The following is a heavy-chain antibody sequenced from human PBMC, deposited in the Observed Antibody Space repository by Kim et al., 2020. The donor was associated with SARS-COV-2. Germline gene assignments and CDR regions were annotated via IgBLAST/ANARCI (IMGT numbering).Heavy chain of an antibody. Sequence: SVKVSCKASGFTFTSSAVQWVRQARGQRLEWIGWIVVGSGNTNYAQKFQERVTITRDMSTSTAYMELSSLRSEDTAVYYCAAGYSGGYTRYYYGMDVWGQGTTVTVSS. V-gene: IGHV1-58*01. CDR2: IVVGSGNT. CDR3: AAGYSGGYTRYYYGMDV. D-gene: IGHD1-26*01. CDR1: GFTFTSSA. J-gene: IGHJ6*02.